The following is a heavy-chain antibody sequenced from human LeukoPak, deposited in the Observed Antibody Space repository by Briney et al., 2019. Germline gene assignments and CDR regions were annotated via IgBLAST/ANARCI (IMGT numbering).Heavy chain of an antibody. J-gene: IGHJ5*02. Sequence: SETLSLTCAVYGGSFSGYYWSWIRQPPGKGLEWIGEINHSGSTNYNPSLKSRVTISVDTSKNQFSLKLSSVTAADTAVYYCARDHSSSWINWFDPWGQGTLVTVSS. CDR1: GGSFSGYY. CDR2: INHSGST. CDR3: ARDHSSSWINWFDP. V-gene: IGHV4-34*01. D-gene: IGHD6-13*01.